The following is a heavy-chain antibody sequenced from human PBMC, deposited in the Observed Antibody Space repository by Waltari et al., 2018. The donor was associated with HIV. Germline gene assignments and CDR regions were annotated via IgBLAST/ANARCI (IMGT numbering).Heavy chain of an antibody. CDR2: IYSTGST. D-gene: IGHD3-10*01. CDR1: GGSFSSYY. J-gene: IGHJ5*02. Sequence: QVHLQESGPGLVRPSETLSLICTVSGGSFSSYYWNWIRQPAGKGLEWIGRIYSTGSTNYNPSLKSRVTMSVDTYNNQIFLRLNSVTAADTAVYYCARNLWFGDFRWFDPWGQGTLVTVSS. CDR3: ARNLWFGDFRWFDP. V-gene: IGHV4-4*07.